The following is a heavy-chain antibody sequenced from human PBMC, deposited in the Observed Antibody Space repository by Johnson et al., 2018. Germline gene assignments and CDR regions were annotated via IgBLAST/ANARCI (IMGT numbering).Heavy chain of an antibody. V-gene: IGHV3-72*01. CDR3: ARVWRWSDAFDI. CDR2: TSNKANSYTT. D-gene: IGHD4-23*01. J-gene: IGHJ3*02. Sequence: VQLVESGGGLVQXGGSLRLXCAASGFTFSDHYMDWVRQAPGKGLEWVGRTSNKANSYTTEYAASVKGRFTITRDDSKNSLYLQMNSLKTEDTAVYYCARVWRWSDAFDIWGQGTMVTVSS. CDR1: GFTFSDHY.